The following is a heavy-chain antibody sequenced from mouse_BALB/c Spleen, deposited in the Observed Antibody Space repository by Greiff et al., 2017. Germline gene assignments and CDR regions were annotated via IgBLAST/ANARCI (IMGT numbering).Heavy chain of an antibody. Sequence: EVKVEESGGGLVQPGGSLRLSCATSGFTFTDYYMSWVRQPPGKALEWLGFIRNKANGYTTEYSASVKGRFTISRDNSQSILYLQMNTLRAEDSATYYCAREPYAMDDWGQGTSVTVSS. CDR1: GFTFTDYY. CDR3: AREPYAMDD. V-gene: IGHV7-3*02. CDR2: IRNKANGYTT. J-gene: IGHJ4*01.